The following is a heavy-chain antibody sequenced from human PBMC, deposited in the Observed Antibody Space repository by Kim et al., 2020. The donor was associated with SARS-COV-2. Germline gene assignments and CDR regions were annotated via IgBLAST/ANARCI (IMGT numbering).Heavy chain of an antibody. Sequence: SETLSLTCTVSGGSISSSSYYWGWIRQPPGKGLEWIGSIYYSGSTYYNPSLKSRVTISVDTSKNQFSLKLSSVTAADTAVYYCARHAYYYDSSGYYYYYGMDVWGQGTTVTVSS. CDR3: ARHAYYYDSSGYYYYYGMDV. CDR2: IYYSGST. J-gene: IGHJ6*02. CDR1: GGSISSSSYY. V-gene: IGHV4-39*01. D-gene: IGHD3-22*01.